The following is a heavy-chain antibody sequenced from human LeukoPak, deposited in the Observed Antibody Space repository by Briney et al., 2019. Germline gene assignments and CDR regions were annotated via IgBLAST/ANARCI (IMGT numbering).Heavy chain of an antibody. J-gene: IGHJ6*02. CDR3: ARDQYVYSSSWGDYYYGMDV. V-gene: IGHV4-59*01. CDR1: GGSINYYY. CDR2: IYYSGGT. Sequence: SETLSLTCTVSGGSINYYYWMWIRQPPGKGLEWIGYIYYSGGTHYNPSLKSRVTMLVDTSKNQFSLKLTAVTAADTAVYYCARDQYVYSSSWGDYYYGMDVWGQGTTVTVSS. D-gene: IGHD6-13*01.